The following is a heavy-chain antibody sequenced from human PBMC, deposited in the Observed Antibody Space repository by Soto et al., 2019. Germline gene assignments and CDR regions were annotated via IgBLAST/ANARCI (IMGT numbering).Heavy chain of an antibody. CDR2: IWYDGSNK. CDR1: GFTFSSYG. CDR3: ARDGEYQLLLN. D-gene: IGHD2-2*01. V-gene: IGHV3-33*01. J-gene: IGHJ4*02. Sequence: QVQLVESGGGVVQPGRSLRLSCAASGFTFSSYGMHWVRQAPGKGLEGVAVIWYDGSNKYYADSVKGRFTISRDNSKNTLDLQMNSLRAEDTAVFYCARDGEYQLLLNWGQGTLVTVSS.